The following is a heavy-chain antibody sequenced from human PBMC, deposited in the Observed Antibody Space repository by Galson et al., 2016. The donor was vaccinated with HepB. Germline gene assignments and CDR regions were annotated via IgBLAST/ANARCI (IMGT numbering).Heavy chain of an antibody. CDR2: INPNTGGT. V-gene: IGHV1-2*04. CDR1: GYTFTGYY. Sequence: SVKVSCKASGYTFTGYYMHWVRQAPGQGLEWMGWINPNTGGTNYAQKFQGWVTMTRDTSISTAYMELSRLRSDDTAMYYCARAPRVHDGLDILGQGTMVTVSS. J-gene: IGHJ3*02. D-gene: IGHD6-6*01. CDR3: ARAPRVHDGLDI.